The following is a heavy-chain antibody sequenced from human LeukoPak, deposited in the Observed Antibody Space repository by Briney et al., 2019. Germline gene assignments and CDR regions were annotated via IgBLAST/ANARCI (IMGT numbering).Heavy chain of an antibody. V-gene: IGHV4-59*08. CDR1: GGSISSYY. Sequence: PSETLSLTCTVSGGSISSYYWSWIRQPPGKGLEWIGYIYYSGSTNYNPSLKSRVTISVDTSKNQFSLKLSSVTAADTAVYYCARRFSSSWFDDAFDIWGQGTMVTVSS. CDR3: ARRFSSSWFDDAFDI. CDR2: IYYSGST. J-gene: IGHJ3*02. D-gene: IGHD6-13*01.